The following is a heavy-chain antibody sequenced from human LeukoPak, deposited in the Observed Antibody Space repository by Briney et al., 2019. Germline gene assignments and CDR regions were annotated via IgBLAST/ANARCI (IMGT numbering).Heavy chain of an antibody. CDR3: ARSQLIVVVAATWASSDY. CDR2: IKEDGSEK. CDR1: GFTFSNYW. J-gene: IGHJ4*02. D-gene: IGHD2-15*01. V-gene: IGHV3-7*01. Sequence: GGSLRLSCAASGFTFSNYWMSWVRQAPGKGVEWVANIKEDGSEKYYVDSVKGRFTISRDNAKNSLYLQMNSLRAEDTAVYYCARSQLIVVVAATWASSDYWGQGTLVTVSS.